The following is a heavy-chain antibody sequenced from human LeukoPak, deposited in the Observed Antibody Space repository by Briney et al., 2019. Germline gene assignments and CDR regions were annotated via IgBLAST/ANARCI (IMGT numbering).Heavy chain of an antibody. V-gene: IGHV4-39*01. Sequence: SETLSLTCTVSSGSINNTSHYWGWIRQPPGRGLEWIGSNYYSGSSYYNPSLKSRVTISVDTSKSQFSLELSFVTAADTAVYYCARHQSGYNWFDPWGQGTLVTVSS. CDR2: NYYSGSS. J-gene: IGHJ5*02. CDR3: ARHQSGYNWFDP. D-gene: IGHD5-12*01. CDR1: SGSINNTSHY.